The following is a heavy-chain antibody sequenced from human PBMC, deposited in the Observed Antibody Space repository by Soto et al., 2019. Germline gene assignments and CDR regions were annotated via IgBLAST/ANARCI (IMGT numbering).Heavy chain of an antibody. CDR3: ARGRTSPGY. Sequence: ASETLSLTCIVSGASVTSDSSYWNWIRQPPGKGLEWIGRVSYTESTTYNPSLESRVTISRDTSKNQFSLDLSSVTAADTAVYYCARGRTSPGYWGQGTLVTVSS. CDR2: VSYTEST. D-gene: IGHD1-1*01. J-gene: IGHJ4*02. V-gene: IGHV4-61*01. CDR1: GASVTSDSSY.